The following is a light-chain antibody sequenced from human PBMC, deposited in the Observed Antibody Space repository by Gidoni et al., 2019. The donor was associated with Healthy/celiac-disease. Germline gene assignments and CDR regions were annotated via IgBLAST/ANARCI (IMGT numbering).Light chain of an antibody. J-gene: IGKJ3*01. CDR2: DAS. Sequence: EIVLTQSPATLSLSPGDRATLSCRASQSVSSYFAWYQQKPGQAPSLLIYDASNRATGIPARVSGSGSGTDFTLTISSLEPEDFAVYFCQQRSNWPLTFGPGTKVDIK. V-gene: IGKV3-11*01. CDR3: QQRSNWPLT. CDR1: QSVSSY.